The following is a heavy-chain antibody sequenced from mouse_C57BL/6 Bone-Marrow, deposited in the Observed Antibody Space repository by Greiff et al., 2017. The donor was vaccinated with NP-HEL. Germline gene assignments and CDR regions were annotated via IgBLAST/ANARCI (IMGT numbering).Heavy chain of an antibody. CDR2: INPGSGGT. Sequence: QVQLQQSGAELVRPGTSVKVSCKASGYAFTNYLIEWVKQRPGQGLEWIGVINPGSGGTNYNEKFKGKATLTADKSSSTAYMQLSSLTSEDSTVYFGARSRWFHWYFDVWGTGTTVTVSS. CDR3: ARSRWFHWYFDV. J-gene: IGHJ1*03. CDR1: GYAFTNYL. V-gene: IGHV1-54*01. D-gene: IGHD2-3*01.